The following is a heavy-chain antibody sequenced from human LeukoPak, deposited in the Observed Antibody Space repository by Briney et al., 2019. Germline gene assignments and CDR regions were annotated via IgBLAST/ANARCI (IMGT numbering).Heavy chain of an antibody. Sequence: GASVKVSCKASGYTFTSYYMHWVRQAPGQGLEWMGIINTSGGSTSNAQKFQGRVTMTRDKATSKDYMELSSLRSEDTAVYYCARGEGSGSRNPYYFDYWGQGTLVTVSS. V-gene: IGHV1-46*01. D-gene: IGHD1-26*01. CDR1: GYTFTSYY. J-gene: IGHJ4*02. CDR2: INTSGGST. CDR3: ARGEGSGSRNPYYFDY.